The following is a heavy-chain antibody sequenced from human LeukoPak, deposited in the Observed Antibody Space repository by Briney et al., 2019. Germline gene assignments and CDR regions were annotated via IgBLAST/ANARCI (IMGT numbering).Heavy chain of an antibody. J-gene: IGHJ3*02. Sequence: SETLSLTCTVSGGSIGSYYWSWIWQPPGEVLEWIGYISNSGSTNYNPSLKSRVTISVDTSKNQLSLKLSSVTAADTAVYHCVRLQPNTGEWAFDIWGQGTMVSVSS. V-gene: IGHV4-59*01. CDR2: ISNSGST. D-gene: IGHD1-1*01. CDR3: VRLQPNTGEWAFDI. CDR1: GGSIGSYY.